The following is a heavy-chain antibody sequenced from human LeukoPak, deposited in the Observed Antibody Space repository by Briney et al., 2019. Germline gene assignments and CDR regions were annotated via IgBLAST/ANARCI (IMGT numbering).Heavy chain of an antibody. Sequence: ASVKVSCKASGGTFSSYAISWVRQAPGQGLEWMGGIIPIFGTANYAQKFQGRVTITTDESTSTAYMELSSLRSEDTAVYYCARERGVGVAKEKKQPNEYYFDYWGQGTLVTVSS. CDR3: ARERGVGVAKEKKQPNEYYFDY. CDR1: GGTFSSYA. CDR2: IIPIFGTA. J-gene: IGHJ4*02. D-gene: IGHD3-3*01. V-gene: IGHV1-69*05.